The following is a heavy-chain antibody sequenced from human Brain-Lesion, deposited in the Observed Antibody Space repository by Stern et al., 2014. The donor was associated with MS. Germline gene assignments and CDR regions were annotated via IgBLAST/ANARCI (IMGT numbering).Heavy chain of an antibody. CDR2: FDPDDGET. Sequence: VQLVESGAEVKKPGASVKVSCKVSGYTLTELSMHWVLKAPRKGLEWMGGFDPDDGETVYAQKFRGRVPMTEDTSTDTAYMELSSLRSEDTAVYYCATLSPGAGGNYYRHFDYWGQGTLVAVSS. D-gene: IGHD1-26*01. V-gene: IGHV1-24*01. CDR1: GYTLTELS. CDR3: ATLSPGAGGNYYRHFDY. J-gene: IGHJ4*02.